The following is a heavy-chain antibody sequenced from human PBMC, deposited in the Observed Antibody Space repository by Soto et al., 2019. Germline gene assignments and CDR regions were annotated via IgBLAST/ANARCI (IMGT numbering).Heavy chain of an antibody. J-gene: IGHJ6*02. Sequence: GASVKVSCKASGGTFSSYAISWVRQAPGQGLEWMGGIIPIFGTANYAQKFQGRVTITADESTSTAYMELSSLRSEDTAVYYCARGRVITSYYGMDVWGQGTTVTVSS. CDR2: IIPIFGTA. V-gene: IGHV1-69*13. D-gene: IGHD3-16*01. CDR1: GGTFSSYA. CDR3: ARGRVITSYYGMDV.